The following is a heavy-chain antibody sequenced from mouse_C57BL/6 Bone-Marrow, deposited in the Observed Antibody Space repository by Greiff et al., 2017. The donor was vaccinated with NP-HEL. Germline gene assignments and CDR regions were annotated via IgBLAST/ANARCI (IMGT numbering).Heavy chain of an antibody. CDR2: IYPRSGNT. V-gene: IGHV1-81*01. CDR3: AKLQLRPLAY. J-gene: IGHJ3*01. Sequence: VHLVESGAELARPGASVKLSCKASGYTFTSYGISWVKQRTGQGLEWIGEIYPRSGNTYYNEKFKGKATLTADKSSSTAYMELRSLTSEDSAVYFCAKLQLRPLAYGGQGTLVTVSA. CDR1: GYTFTSYG. D-gene: IGHD3-2*02.